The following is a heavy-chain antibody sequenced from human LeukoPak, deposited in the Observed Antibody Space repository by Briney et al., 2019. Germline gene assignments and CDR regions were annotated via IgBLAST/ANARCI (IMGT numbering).Heavy chain of an antibody. D-gene: IGHD3-10*01. J-gene: IGHJ4*02. CDR3: AKDRDSYGSVYYFDY. CDR1: GFTFSSYG. Sequence: GGSLRLSCAASGFTFSSYGMHWVRQAPGKGLEWVTFIRYDGSNKYYADSVKGRFTISRDNSKNTLYLQMNSLRAEDTAVYYCAKDRDSYGSVYYFDYWGQGTLVTVSS. CDR2: IRYDGSNK. V-gene: IGHV3-30*02.